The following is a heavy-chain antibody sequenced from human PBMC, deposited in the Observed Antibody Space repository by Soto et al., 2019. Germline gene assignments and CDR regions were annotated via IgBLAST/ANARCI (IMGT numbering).Heavy chain of an antibody. CDR3: ARDGGRHSGGIDY. D-gene: IGHD1-26*01. Sequence: QVQLVQSGAEVKKPGSSVKVSCKASGGTFSSYSINWVRQAPGQGLEWMGEIIPIFGTANYAQKFQGRVTITADESTSTAYMERRSLRSEDTAVYYCARDGGRHSGGIDYWGQGTLVTVSS. J-gene: IGHJ4*02. CDR2: IIPIFGTA. CDR1: GGTFSSYS. V-gene: IGHV1-69*01.